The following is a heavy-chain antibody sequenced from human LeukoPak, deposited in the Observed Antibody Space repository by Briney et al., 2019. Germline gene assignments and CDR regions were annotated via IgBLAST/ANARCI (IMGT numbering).Heavy chain of an antibody. D-gene: IGHD3-9*01. J-gene: IGHJ4*02. CDR3: ARDGRLGLDY. Sequence: SQTLSLTCTVSGGSISSGGYYWRWIRQHPGKGLEWIGYIYYSGSTYYNPSLKSRVTISVDTSKNQFSLKLSSVTAADTAVYYCARDGRLGLDYWGQGTLVTVSS. CDR1: GGSISSGGYY. V-gene: IGHV4-31*03. CDR2: IYYSGST.